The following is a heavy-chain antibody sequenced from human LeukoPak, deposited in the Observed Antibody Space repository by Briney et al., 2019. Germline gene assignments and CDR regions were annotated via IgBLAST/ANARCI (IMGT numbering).Heavy chain of an antibody. J-gene: IGHJ4*02. V-gene: IGHV1-46*01. CDR1: GYTFTNNY. CDR2: IYPRDGST. Sequence: ASVKVSCKASGYTFTNNYLHWVRQAPGQGLEWVGMIYPRDGSTSYAQNFQGRVTVTRDTSTTTVHMELRGLRSEDTAVYYCARDQEGFDYWGQGTVVTVSS. CDR3: ARDQEGFDY.